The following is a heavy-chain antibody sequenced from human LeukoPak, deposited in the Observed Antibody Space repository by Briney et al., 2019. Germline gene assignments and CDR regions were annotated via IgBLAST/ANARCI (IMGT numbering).Heavy chain of an antibody. V-gene: IGHV3-66*01. J-gene: IGHJ4*02. CDR3: AKDHCSSTSCYYFDY. Sequence: GGSLRLSCAASGFTVSSNYMSWVRRAPGKGLEWVSVIYSGGSTYYADSVKGRFTISRDNSNNTLYLQMNSLRAEDTAVYYCAKDHCSSTSCYYFDYWGQGTLVTVSS. CDR2: IYSGGST. CDR1: GFTVSSNY. D-gene: IGHD2-2*01.